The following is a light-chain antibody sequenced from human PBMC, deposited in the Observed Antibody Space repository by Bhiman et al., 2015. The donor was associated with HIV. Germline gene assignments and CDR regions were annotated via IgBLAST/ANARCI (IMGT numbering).Light chain of an antibody. Sequence: QSVLTQPPSVSAAPGQKVTISCSGSSSNIGNNYVSWYQQLPGTAPKLLIYDNNKRPSGIPDRFSGSKSGTSATLGITGLQTGDEADYYRGTWDSTLSVEVFGGGTKLTVL. CDR2: DNN. V-gene: IGLV1-51*01. CDR3: GTWDSTLSVEV. CDR1: SSNIGNNY. J-gene: IGLJ2*01.